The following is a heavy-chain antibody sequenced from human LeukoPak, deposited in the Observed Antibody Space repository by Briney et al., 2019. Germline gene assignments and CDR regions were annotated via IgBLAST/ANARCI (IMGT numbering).Heavy chain of an antibody. V-gene: IGHV3-48*01. Sequence: GGSLRLSCAASGFTFSSYSMNWVRQAPGKGLEWVSYISSSSSSIYYADSEKGRFTISRDNAKNSLYLQMNSLRAEDTAVYYCARGVLVEGDAFDIWGQGTMVTVSS. CDR3: ARGVLVEGDAFDI. J-gene: IGHJ3*02. CDR1: GFTFSSYS. CDR2: ISSSSSSI. D-gene: IGHD2-15*01.